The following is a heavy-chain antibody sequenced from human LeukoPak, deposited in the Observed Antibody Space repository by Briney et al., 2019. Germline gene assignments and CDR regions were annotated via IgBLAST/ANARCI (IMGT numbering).Heavy chain of an antibody. CDR1: GGSISSGTYH. J-gene: IGHJ4*02. CDR2: IYTSGST. Sequence: PSETLSLTCTVSGGSISSGTYHWNWIRQPAGKGLEWIGRIYTSGSTNYNPSLKSRVTISVDTSKNQFSLNLNSVTATDTAVYYCARGGEQLALTYFDYWGQGTLVTVS. D-gene: IGHD6-6*01. V-gene: IGHV4-61*02. CDR3: ARGGEQLALTYFDY.